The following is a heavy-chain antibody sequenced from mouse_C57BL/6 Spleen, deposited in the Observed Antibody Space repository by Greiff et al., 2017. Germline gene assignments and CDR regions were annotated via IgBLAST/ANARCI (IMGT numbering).Heavy chain of an antibody. V-gene: IGHV1-59*01. CDR2: IDPSDSYT. CDR1: GYTFTSYW. CDR3: ARSGSWYFDY. Sequence: QVQLQQSGAELVRPGTSVKLSCKASGYTFTSYWMHWVKQRPGQGLEWIGVIDPSDSYTNYNQKFKGKATLTVDTSSSTAYMQLSSLTSEDSAVYYCARSGSWYFDYWGQGTTLTVSS. J-gene: IGHJ2*01.